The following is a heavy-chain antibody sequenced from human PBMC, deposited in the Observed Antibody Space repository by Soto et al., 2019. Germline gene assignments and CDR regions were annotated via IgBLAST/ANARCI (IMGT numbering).Heavy chain of an antibody. CDR3: AREDDGGDTLDV. V-gene: IGHV4-30-4*08. CDR1: GGSISRDYYH. CDR2: IHHSGSI. Sequence: SETLSLTCTVSGGSISRDYYHWTWIPQSPERGLEWIGYIHHSGSILYNPSLKSRVTISVDTSKNQFSLHLSSVTAADTAVYFCAREDDGGDTLDVWGQGTTVTVSS. D-gene: IGHD2-21*02. J-gene: IGHJ6*02.